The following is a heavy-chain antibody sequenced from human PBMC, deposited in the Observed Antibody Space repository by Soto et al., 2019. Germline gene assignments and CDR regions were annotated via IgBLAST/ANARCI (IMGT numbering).Heavy chain of an antibody. CDR2: IIPIFGTA. J-gene: IGHJ6*02. CDR3: ARLRLEAGATSCYYYGMDV. V-gene: IGHV1-69*06. CDR1: GGTFSSYA. Sequence: QVQLVQSGAEVKKPGSSVKVSCKASGGTFSSYAISWVRQAPGQGLEWMGGIIPIFGTANYAQKFQGRVTITADKSTSTAYMELSSLRSEDTAVYYCARLRLEAGATSCYYYGMDVWGQGTTVTVSS. D-gene: IGHD1-26*01.